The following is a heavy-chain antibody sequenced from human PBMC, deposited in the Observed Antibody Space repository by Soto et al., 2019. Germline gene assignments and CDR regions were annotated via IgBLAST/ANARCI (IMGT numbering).Heavy chain of an antibody. J-gene: IGHJ4*02. V-gene: IGHV4-30-2*01. CDR3: ARGGGYTFDY. D-gene: IGHD3-16*01. Sequence: SETLSLTCAVSGGSISSGGYSWSWIRQPPGKGLEWIGYIYHSGSTYYKKSLKSRVTISVDTSKNQFSLKLSSVTAADTAVYYCARGGGYTFDYWGQGTLVTVSS. CDR1: GGSISSGGYS. CDR2: IYHSGST.